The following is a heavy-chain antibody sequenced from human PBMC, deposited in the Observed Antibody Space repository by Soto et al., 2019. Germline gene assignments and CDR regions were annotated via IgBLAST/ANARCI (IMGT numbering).Heavy chain of an antibody. Sequence: QVQLVESGGGVVQPGRSLRLSCAASGFTFNRYGMHWVRQAPGKGLEWVAVIWYDGSSEYYADSVKGRFTISRDNSKNPLFLQMTSLRAEDTAVYYCARGVDYFDYWGQGTLVTVSS. CDR1: GFTFNRYG. CDR3: ARGVDYFDY. CDR2: IWYDGSSE. J-gene: IGHJ4*02. V-gene: IGHV3-33*01.